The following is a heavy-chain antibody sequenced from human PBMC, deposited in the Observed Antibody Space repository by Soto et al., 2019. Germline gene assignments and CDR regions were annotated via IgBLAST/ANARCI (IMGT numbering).Heavy chain of an antibody. CDR1: GYTFTSYA. J-gene: IGHJ4*02. Sequence: GASVKVSCKASGYTFTSYAMHWVRQAPGQRLEWMGWINAGNGNTKYSQRFQGRVTITRDTSASTAYMELSSLRSEDTAVYYCARSPGYSYGDYWGQGTLVTVSS. CDR3: ARSPGYSYGDY. V-gene: IGHV1-3*01. D-gene: IGHD5-18*01. CDR2: INAGNGNT.